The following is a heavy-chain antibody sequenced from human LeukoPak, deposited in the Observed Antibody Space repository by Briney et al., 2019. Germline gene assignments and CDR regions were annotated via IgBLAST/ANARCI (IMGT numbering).Heavy chain of an antibody. CDR3: AKGISEDYGDFNWFDP. Sequence: GGSLRLSCAASGFTFSSYAMNWVRQAPGKGLEWVSGISGSGISTYYADSVKGRFTISRDKSKNTLYLQMNSLRAEDTAVYYCAKGISEDYGDFNWFDPWGQGTLVTVSS. D-gene: IGHD4-17*01. CDR2: ISGSGIST. J-gene: IGHJ5*02. CDR1: GFTFSSYA. V-gene: IGHV3-23*01.